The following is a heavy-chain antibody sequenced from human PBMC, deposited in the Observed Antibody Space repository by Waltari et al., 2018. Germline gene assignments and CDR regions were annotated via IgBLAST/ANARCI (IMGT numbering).Heavy chain of an antibody. CDR1: GYTFTGYY. D-gene: IGHD3-10*01. V-gene: IGHV1-2*06. Sequence: QVQLVQSGAEVKKPGASVQVSCKASGYTFTGYYMHGVRQAPGQGLEWMGRINPNSGGTNYAQKFQGRVTMTRDTSISTAYMELSRLRSDDTAVYYCARGIGVVQGVNYFDYWGQGTLVTVSS. J-gene: IGHJ4*02. CDR2: INPNSGGT. CDR3: ARGIGVVQGVNYFDY.